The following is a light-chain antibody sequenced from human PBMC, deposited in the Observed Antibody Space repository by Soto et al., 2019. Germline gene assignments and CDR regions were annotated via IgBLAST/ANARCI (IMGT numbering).Light chain of an antibody. Sequence: DIQMTQSPSTLSASVGDRVTITCRASQSLNSLLAWYQQKPGRAPKLLIYDASTLESGVPSRFSGSGSGTEVNLTISSLQTDDFATYYCQQYNSYSSWTFGQGTKVEIK. J-gene: IGKJ1*01. CDR3: QQYNSYSSWT. CDR1: QSLNSL. V-gene: IGKV1-5*01. CDR2: DAS.